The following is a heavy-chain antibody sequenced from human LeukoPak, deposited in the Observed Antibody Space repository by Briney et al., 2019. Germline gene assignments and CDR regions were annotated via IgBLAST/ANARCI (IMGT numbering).Heavy chain of an antibody. D-gene: IGHD1-26*01. J-gene: IGHJ6*02. CDR2: MNPNSGNT. V-gene: IGHV1-8*01. CDR1: GYTFTSYD. CDR3: GLISGSYLYYYYGMDV. Sequence: ASVKVSCKASGYTFTSYDINWVRQATGQGPEWMGWMNPNSGNTGYAQKFQGRVTMTRNTSISTAYMELSSLRSEDTAVYYCGLISGSYLYYYYGMDVWGQGTTVTVSS.